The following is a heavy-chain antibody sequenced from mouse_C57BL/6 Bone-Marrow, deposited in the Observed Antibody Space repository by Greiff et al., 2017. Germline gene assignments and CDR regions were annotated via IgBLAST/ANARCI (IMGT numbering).Heavy chain of an antibody. J-gene: IGHJ1*03. Sequence: QVQLQQPGAELVRPGSSVKLSCKASGYTFTSYWMDWVKQRPGQGLEWIGNIYPSDSETHYNQKFKDKATWTVDKSSSTSYTHLSSLTSEDSAVYYWHYYYGSSPRWYFDVWGTGTTVTVSS. CDR1: GYTFTSYW. CDR3: HYYYGSSPRWYFDV. D-gene: IGHD1-1*01. CDR2: IYPSDSET. V-gene: IGHV1-61*01.